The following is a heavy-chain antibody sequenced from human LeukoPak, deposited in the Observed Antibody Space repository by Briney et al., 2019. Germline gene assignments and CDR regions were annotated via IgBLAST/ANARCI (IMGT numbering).Heavy chain of an antibody. CDR3: ARSGYSSANLDY. D-gene: IGHD6-19*01. J-gene: IGHJ4*02. V-gene: IGHV3-74*01. CDR2: INSDGSST. Sequence: SGGSLRLSCAASGFTFSSYWMHWVRQAPGKGLVWVSRINSDGSSTSYADSVKGRFTISRDNAKNTLYLQMNSLRAEDTAVYYCARSGYSSANLDYWGREPWSPSPQ. CDR1: GFTFSSYW.